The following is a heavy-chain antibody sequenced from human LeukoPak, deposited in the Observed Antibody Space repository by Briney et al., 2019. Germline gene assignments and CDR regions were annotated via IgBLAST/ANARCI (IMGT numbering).Heavy chain of an antibody. Sequence: GASVKVSCKASGYTFPSYGIRWVRQAPGKGVAWVGWISDYNCNTHYAQKLQGRVTMTTDTSTSTAYMELRSLRSDDTAVYYCARDNSGGLLLWFGELPAVGDYYDGMDVWGQGTTVTVSS. V-gene: IGHV1-18*01. D-gene: IGHD3-10*01. CDR3: ARDNSGGLLLWFGELPAVGDYYDGMDV. J-gene: IGHJ6*02. CDR2: ISDYNCNT. CDR1: GYTFPSYG.